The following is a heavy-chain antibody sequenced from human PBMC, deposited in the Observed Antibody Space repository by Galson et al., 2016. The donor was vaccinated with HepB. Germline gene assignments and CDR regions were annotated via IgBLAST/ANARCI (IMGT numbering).Heavy chain of an antibody. J-gene: IGHJ1*01. V-gene: IGHV3-23*01. D-gene: IGHD6-13*01. Sequence: SLRLSCAASTLTFSTYAMNWVRQAPGKGLEWVSAISTRDGTTYYADSVKGRFTISRDSSKNTVYLKMSSLGTEDTAVYCCAPDGGQQLVGGYFQHWGQGTLVTVSS. CDR2: ISTRDGTT. CDR1: TLTFSTYA. CDR3: APDGGQQLVGGYFQH.